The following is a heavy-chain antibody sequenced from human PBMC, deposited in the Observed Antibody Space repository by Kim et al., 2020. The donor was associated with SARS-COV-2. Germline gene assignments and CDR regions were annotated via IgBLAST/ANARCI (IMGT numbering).Heavy chain of an antibody. J-gene: IGHJ6*02. CDR3: ARDRVYYGSGRRPSRYYYGMDV. V-gene: IGHV4-34*01. Sequence: SETLSLTCAVYGGSFSGYYWSWIRQPPGKGLEWIGEINHSGSTNYNPSLKSRVTISVDTSKNQFSLKLSSVTAADTAVYYCARDRVYYGSGRRPSRYYYGMDVWGQGTTVTVSS. D-gene: IGHD3-10*01. CDR1: GGSFSGYY. CDR2: INHSGST.